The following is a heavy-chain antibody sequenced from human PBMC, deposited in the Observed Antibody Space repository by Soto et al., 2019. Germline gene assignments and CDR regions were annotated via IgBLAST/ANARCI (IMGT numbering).Heavy chain of an antibody. CDR3: ASERSAQYFDY. Sequence: ASGKVSCKASGGTFSGHGIAWVRQVPGQGLEWMGGIMPTFGSATYAPKFQGRVTISAYKSTSTAYMELSSLSSGDTAVYFCASERSAQYFDYWGQGTLVTVSS. J-gene: IGHJ4*02. D-gene: IGHD1-26*01. CDR1: GGTFSGHG. V-gene: IGHV1-69*06. CDR2: IMPTFGSA.